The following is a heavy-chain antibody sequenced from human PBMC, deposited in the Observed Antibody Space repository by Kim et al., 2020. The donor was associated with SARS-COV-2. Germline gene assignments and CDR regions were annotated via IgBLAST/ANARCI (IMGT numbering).Heavy chain of an antibody. J-gene: IGHJ4*02. D-gene: IGHD2-21*01. V-gene: IGHV3-48*04. CDR3: ARDHIWAFDY. CDR2: IGISSTTI. Sequence: GGSLRLSCAASGFTFRSYSMNWVRQAPGKGLEWIAYIGISSTTIYLADSVQGRFTVSRDNAKNALSLQMNSLRAEDTAVYYCARDHIWAFDYWGQGMLVTVSS. CDR1: GFTFRSYS.